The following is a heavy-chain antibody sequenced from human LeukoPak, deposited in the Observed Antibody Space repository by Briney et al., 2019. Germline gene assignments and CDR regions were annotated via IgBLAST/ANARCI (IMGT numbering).Heavy chain of an antibody. V-gene: IGHV3-53*01. Sequence: ARSLRLSCAASGVTVSSNYMSWVRQAPGKGLEWVSVTYSGGSTYYSDSVKGRFTISRDNSKNTLYLQMNSLRAEDTAVYYCARDYYSSGSWDYWGQGTLVTVSS. J-gene: IGHJ4*02. CDR3: ARDYYSSGSWDY. CDR1: GVTVSSNY. CDR2: TYSGGST. D-gene: IGHD3-10*01.